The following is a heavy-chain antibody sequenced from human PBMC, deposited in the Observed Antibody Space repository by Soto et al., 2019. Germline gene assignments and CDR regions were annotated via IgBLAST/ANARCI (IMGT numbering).Heavy chain of an antibody. CDR3: ARHPGYYDILTGYTTYYFDY. CDR1: GGSIVTYY. CDR2: IYYRGNT. D-gene: IGHD3-9*01. V-gene: IGHV4-59*08. Sequence: PSETLSLTCTVSGGSIVTYYWSWIRQPPGPGLEWIGYIYYRGNTNYNPSLKSRVTISLDTPKNQFSLKLSSVTAADTAVYYCARHPGYYDILTGYTTYYFDYWGQGILVTVS. J-gene: IGHJ4*02.